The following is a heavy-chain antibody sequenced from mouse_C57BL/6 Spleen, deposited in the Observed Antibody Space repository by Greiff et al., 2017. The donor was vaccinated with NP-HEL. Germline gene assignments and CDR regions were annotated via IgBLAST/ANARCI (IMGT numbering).Heavy chain of an antibody. CDR1: GFTFSSYA. CDR3: AREYDYDGPMDY. V-gene: IGHV5-4*01. Sequence: EVKLMESGGGLVKPGGSLKLSCAASGFTFSSYAMSWVRQTPEKRLEWVATISDGGSYTYYPDNVKGRFTISRDNAKNNLYLQMSHLKSEDTAMYYCAREYDYDGPMDYWGQGTSVTVSS. J-gene: IGHJ4*01. D-gene: IGHD2-4*01. CDR2: ISDGGSYT.